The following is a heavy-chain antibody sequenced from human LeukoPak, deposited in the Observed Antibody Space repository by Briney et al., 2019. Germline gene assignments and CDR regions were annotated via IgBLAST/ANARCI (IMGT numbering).Heavy chain of an antibody. V-gene: IGHV1-18*01. Sequence: GASVKVSCKASGGTFSSYAISWVRQAPGQGLEWMGWVSAYNGNTNYAQKLQGRVTMTTDTSTSTAYMELRSLRSDDTAVYYCARDHVSLWFGEFNTFDPWGQGTLVTVSS. D-gene: IGHD3-10*01. CDR1: GGTFSSYA. CDR3: ARDHVSLWFGEFNTFDP. CDR2: VSAYNGNT. J-gene: IGHJ5*02.